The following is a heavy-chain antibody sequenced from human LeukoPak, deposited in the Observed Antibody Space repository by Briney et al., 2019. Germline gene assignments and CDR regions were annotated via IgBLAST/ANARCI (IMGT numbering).Heavy chain of an antibody. J-gene: IGHJ5*02. D-gene: IGHD1-14*01. CDR3: ASLRPDKRPLNWFDP. CDR2: IYYSGST. V-gene: IGHV4-39*01. Sequence: TPSETLSLTCTVSGGSISSSSYYWGWIRQPPGKGLEWIGSIYYSGSTYYNPSLKSRVTISVDTSKNQFSLKLSSVTAADTAVYYCASLRPDKRPLNWFDPWGQGTLVTVSS. CDR1: GGSISSSSYY.